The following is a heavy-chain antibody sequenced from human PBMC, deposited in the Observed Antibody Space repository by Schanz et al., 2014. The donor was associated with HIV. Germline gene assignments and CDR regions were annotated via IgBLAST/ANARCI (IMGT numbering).Heavy chain of an antibody. V-gene: IGHV3-21*01. Sequence: VQLVESGGGVVQPGRSLRLSCAASGFSFSVYSMNWVRQAPGKGLEWVSSISSSSSFIYYADSVKGRFTIARDNTKNTLYLQMNSLRAEDTAVYYCARDKGDNWAGFYYYYGMDVWGQGTTVTVSS. J-gene: IGHJ6*02. D-gene: IGHD1-20*01. CDR2: ISSSSSFI. CDR1: GFSFSVYS. CDR3: ARDKGDNWAGFYYYYGMDV.